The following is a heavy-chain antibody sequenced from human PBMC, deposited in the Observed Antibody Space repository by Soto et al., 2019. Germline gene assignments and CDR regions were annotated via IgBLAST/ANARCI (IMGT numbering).Heavy chain of an antibody. J-gene: IGHJ4*02. CDR2: INSDGSST. Sequence: QTGGSLRLSCAASGFTFSSYWMHWVRQAPGKGLVWVSRINSDGSSTSYADSVKGRFTISRDNAKNTLYLQMNSLRAEDTAVYYCARETYSNYVDRDFDYWGQGTLVTVSS. D-gene: IGHD4-4*01. CDR3: ARETYSNYVDRDFDY. V-gene: IGHV3-74*01. CDR1: GFTFSSYW.